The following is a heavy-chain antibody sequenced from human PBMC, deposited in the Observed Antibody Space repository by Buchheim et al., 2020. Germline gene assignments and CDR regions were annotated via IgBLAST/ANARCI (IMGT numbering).Heavy chain of an antibody. J-gene: IGHJ4*02. CDR1: GFIFSNYE. D-gene: IGHD2-8*01. Sequence: EVQLVESGGGLVQPGGSLRLTCAGSGFIFSNYEMNWVRQTPGKGLEWVSYSTSSGSTIYYADSVKGRFTISRDNAGQSLYLLMNSLRAEDTGVYYCARGIDRDKYAYYDYWGQGTL. CDR2: STSSGSTI. CDR3: ARGIDRDKYAYYDY. V-gene: IGHV3-48*03.